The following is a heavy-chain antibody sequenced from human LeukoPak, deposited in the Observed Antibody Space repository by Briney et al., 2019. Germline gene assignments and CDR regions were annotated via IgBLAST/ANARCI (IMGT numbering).Heavy chain of an antibody. CDR3: ARSRSGSYYSWFDP. D-gene: IGHD3-10*01. V-gene: IGHV4-34*01. J-gene: IGHJ5*02. CDR1: GGSFSGYY. Sequence: SETLSLTRAVYGGSFSGYYWSWIRQPPGKGLEWIGEINHSGSTNYNPSLKSRVTISVDTSKNQFSLKLSSVTAADTAVYYCARSRSGSYYSWFDPWGQGTLVTVSS. CDR2: INHSGST.